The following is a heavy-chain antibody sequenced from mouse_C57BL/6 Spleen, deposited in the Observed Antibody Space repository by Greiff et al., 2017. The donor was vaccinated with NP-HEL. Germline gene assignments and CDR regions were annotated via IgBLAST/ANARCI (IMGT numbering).Heavy chain of an antibody. Sequence: VQLQQSGPGLVQPSQSLSITCTVSGFSLTRYGVHWVRQSLGKGLEWLGVIWSGGSTVYNAAFISRLSISKDNSKSQVFFKMNSLQADDTAIDYCARKEVYCNGRSYGWYAYWGQGTLVTVAA. J-gene: IGHJ3*01. CDR1: GFSLTRYG. CDR2: IWSGGST. D-gene: IGHD1-1*01. V-gene: IGHV2-2*01. CDR3: ARKEVYCNGRSYGWYAY.